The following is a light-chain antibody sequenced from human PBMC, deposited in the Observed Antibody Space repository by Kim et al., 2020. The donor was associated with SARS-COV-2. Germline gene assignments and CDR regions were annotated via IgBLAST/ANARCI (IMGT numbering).Light chain of an antibody. CDR2: NVR. Sequence: GQSITFSCSGTNNDIGGYDFVSWYQQHPGKAPKLIIYNVRQRPSGVSTRFSGSKSGYTASLTISGLQSEDEAEYSCSSFTSSSTLVFGGGTQLTVL. CDR3: SSFTSSSTLV. V-gene: IGLV2-14*03. CDR1: NNDIGGYDF. J-gene: IGLJ3*02.